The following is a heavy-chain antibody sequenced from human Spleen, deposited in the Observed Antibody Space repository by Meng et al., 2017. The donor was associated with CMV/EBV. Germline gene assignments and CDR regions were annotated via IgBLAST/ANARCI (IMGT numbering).Heavy chain of an antibody. CDR1: GYTFNTYR. V-gene: IGHV1-18*01. CDR3: ARDGGLRRNWFDP. J-gene: IGHJ5*02. CDR2: ISAYNGNT. Sequence: CKASGYTFNTYRISWVRLAPGQGLEWMGWISAYNGNTQYAQKLQGRVTMTTDTSTSTAYMELRSLRSDDTAVYYCARDGGLRRNWFDPWGQGTLVTVSS. D-gene: IGHD2-8*01.